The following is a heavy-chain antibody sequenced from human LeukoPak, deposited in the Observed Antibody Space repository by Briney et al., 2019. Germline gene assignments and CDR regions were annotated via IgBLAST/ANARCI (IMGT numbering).Heavy chain of an antibody. CDR2: ISAYNGNT. CDR3: ARDKGYCSSTSRPRYYYYYYMDV. J-gene: IGHJ6*03. V-gene: IGHV1-18*01. CDR1: GYTFTSYG. Sequence: ASVKVSCKASGYTFTSYGISWVRQAPGQGLEWMGWISAYNGNTNYAQKLQGRVTMTTDTSTSTAYMELRSLRSDDTAVYYCARDKGYCSSTSRPRYYYYYYMDVWGKGTAVTVSS. D-gene: IGHD2-2*01.